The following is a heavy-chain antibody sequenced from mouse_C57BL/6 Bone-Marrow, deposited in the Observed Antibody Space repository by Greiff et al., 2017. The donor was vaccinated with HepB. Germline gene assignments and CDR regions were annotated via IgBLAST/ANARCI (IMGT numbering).Heavy chain of an antibody. J-gene: IGHJ2*01. CDR3: TFLWLRRGYYFDY. CDR1: GFNIKDDY. D-gene: IGHD2-2*01. V-gene: IGHV14-4*01. Sequence: VQLKQSGAELVRPGASVKLSCTASGFNIKDDYMHWVKQRPEQGLEWIGWIDPENGDTEYASKFQGKATITADTSSNTAYLQLSSLTSEDTAVYYCTFLWLRRGYYFDYWGQGTTLTVSS. CDR2: IDPENGDT.